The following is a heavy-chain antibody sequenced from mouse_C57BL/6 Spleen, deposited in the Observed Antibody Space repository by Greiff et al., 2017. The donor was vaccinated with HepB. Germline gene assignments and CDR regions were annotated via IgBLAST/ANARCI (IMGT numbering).Heavy chain of an antibody. D-gene: IGHD2-4*01. CDR3: ASDDYDFEYFDV. CDR2: INPSNGGT. V-gene: IGHV1-53*01. CDR1: GYTFTSYW. J-gene: IGHJ1*03. Sequence: VQLQQPGTELVKPGASVKLSCKASGYTFTSYWMHWVKQRPGQGLEWIGNINPSNGGTNYNEKFKSKATLTVDKSASTAYMQLSSLTSEDSAVYYCASDDYDFEYFDVWGTGTTVTVSS.